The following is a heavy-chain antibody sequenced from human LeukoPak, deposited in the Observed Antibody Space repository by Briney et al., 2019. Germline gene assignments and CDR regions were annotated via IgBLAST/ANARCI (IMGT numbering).Heavy chain of an antibody. CDR1: GGSFSGYY. J-gene: IGHJ4*02. Sequence: SETLSLTCAVYGGSFSGYYWSWIRQPPGKGLEWIGEINHSGSTNYNPSLESRVTISVDTSKNQFSLKLSSVTAADTAVYYCARGRRSSGYYPIPRPFDYWGQGTLVTVSS. D-gene: IGHD3-22*01. CDR2: INHSGST. CDR3: ARGRRSSGYYPIPRPFDY. V-gene: IGHV4-34*01.